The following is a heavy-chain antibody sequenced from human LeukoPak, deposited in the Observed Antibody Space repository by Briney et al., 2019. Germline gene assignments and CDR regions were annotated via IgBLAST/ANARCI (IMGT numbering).Heavy chain of an antibody. CDR3: AKDRGPYSGYDSFFDF. CDR1: GFTFSSYA. V-gene: IGHV3-23*01. Sequence: GGSLRLSCAASGFTFSSYAMTWVRQAPGKGLEWVSSISDRDHNTYYADSVKGRFTISRDNSKNTLYLQMNSLRAEDTAVYYCAKDRGPYSGYDSFFDFWGQGTLVTVSS. D-gene: IGHD5-12*01. CDR2: ISDRDHNT. J-gene: IGHJ4*02.